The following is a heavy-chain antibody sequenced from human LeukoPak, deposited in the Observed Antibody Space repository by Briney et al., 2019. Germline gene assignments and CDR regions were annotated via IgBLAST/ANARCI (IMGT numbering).Heavy chain of an antibody. Sequence: PGESLKISCKGSGYSFTSYWIGWVRQMPGKGLEWMGIIYPGDSDTRYSPSFQGQVTISADKSISTAYLQWSSLKASDTAMYYCARSGYYYDSSGYYRSHAFDIWGQGTMVTVSS. V-gene: IGHV5-51*01. CDR1: GYSFTSYW. CDR3: ARSGYYYDSSGYYRSHAFDI. J-gene: IGHJ3*02. CDR2: IYPGDSDT. D-gene: IGHD3-22*01.